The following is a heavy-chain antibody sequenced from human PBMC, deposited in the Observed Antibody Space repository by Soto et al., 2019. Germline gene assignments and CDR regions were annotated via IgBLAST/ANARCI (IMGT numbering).Heavy chain of an antibody. J-gene: IGHJ6*02. CDR3: ARAVDLSSYYYGMDV. V-gene: IGHV3-66*01. D-gene: IGHD6-19*01. CDR1: GFTVSSNY. CDR2: IYSGGST. Sequence: EVQLVESGGGLVQPGGSLRLSCAASGFTVSSNYMSWVRQAPGKGLEWVSVIYSGGSTYYADSVKGRFTISRDNSKNTLYLQMNSLRAADTAVYYGARAVDLSSYYYGMDVWGQGTTVTVSS.